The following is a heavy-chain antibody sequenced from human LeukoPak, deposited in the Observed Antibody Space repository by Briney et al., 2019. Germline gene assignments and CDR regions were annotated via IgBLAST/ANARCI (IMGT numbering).Heavy chain of an antibody. Sequence: ASVTVSCKASGYTFTSYGISWVRQAPAQGLEWMGWSSAYNGNKNYAQKLQGRVTMTTDTSPSTAYMELRSLRSDDTAVYYCARVGLSHDYGGNFPYYWGQGTLFTASS. CDR2: SSAYNGNK. J-gene: IGHJ4*02. V-gene: IGHV1-18*01. CDR3: ARVGLSHDYGGNFPYY. CDR1: GYTFTSYG. D-gene: IGHD4-23*01.